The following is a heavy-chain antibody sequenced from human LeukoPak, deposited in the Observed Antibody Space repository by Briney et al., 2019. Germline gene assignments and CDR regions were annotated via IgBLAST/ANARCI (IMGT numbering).Heavy chain of an antibody. CDR3: ARGGIQVSGIDEFDY. CDR1: GFTFIDYD. Sequence: GGSLRLSCAASGFTFIDYDMHWVRQVIGKGLEWVSAIGIRGDTHYSGSVKGRFTISRENAESSLYLQMNGLRAEDTAVYYCARGGIQVSGIDEFDYWGQGTLVTVS. J-gene: IGHJ4*02. V-gene: IGHV3-13*01. D-gene: IGHD6-19*01. CDR2: IGIRGDT.